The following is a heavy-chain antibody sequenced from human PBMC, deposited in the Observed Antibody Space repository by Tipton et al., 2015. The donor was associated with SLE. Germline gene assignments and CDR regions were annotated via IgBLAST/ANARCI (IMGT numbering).Heavy chain of an antibody. V-gene: IGHV3-21*01. CDR2: ISSYGSYI. J-gene: IGHJ4*02. D-gene: IGHD3/OR15-3a*01. CDR3: AKGGAGGLFFDS. Sequence: SLRLSCAASGFTFSSYSINWVRQAPGKGLEWVSSISSYGSYIYYADSVQGRFTISRDNAKNSLYLQMSSLRVEDTAIYYCAKGGAGGLFFDSWGQGTLVTVSS. CDR1: GFTFSSYS.